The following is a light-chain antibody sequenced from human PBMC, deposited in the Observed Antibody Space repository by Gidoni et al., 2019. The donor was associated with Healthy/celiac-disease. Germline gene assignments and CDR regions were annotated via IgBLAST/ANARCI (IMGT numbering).Light chain of an antibody. V-gene: IGKV1-5*03. CDR1: QSIGSW. Sequence: DIQMTQSPSTLSASVGDRVTITCRASQSIGSWLAWYQQNPGKAPNLLISKSSKLEDGVPSRFGGSGSETQFTLRISSSQPDDYATYDSNHYNSLWTFGQGTKVEI. CDR3: NHYNSLWT. CDR2: KSS. J-gene: IGKJ1*01.